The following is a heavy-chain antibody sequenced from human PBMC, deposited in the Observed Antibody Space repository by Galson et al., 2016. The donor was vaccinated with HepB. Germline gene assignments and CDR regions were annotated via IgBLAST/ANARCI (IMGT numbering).Heavy chain of an antibody. J-gene: IGHJ4*02. D-gene: IGHD3-3*01. V-gene: IGHV3-21*04. CDR3: ARDFGYYRFDF. CDR1: GFTFGSNG. Sequence: SLRLSCAASGFTFGSNGMNWVRQAPGKGLEWVSSISSSSNYIYYADSVKGRFTISRDNAKNSLYLQMNSLRAEDTAVYYCARDFGYYRFDFWGQGTLVTVSS. CDR2: ISSSSNYI.